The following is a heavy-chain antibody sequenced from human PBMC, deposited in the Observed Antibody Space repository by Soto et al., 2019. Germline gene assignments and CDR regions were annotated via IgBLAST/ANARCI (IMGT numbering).Heavy chain of an antibody. CDR1: GFTISSFD. Sequence: GGSLRLSCAVSGFTISSFDMHWVRQASGARLEWVSAIKPAADTYYLDSVRGRFTISRENAENSLFLQMNNLRAEDTAVYYCARVSPLTRNFDYWGQGALVTVS. V-gene: IGHV3-13*01. CDR3: ARVSPLTRNFDY. J-gene: IGHJ4*02. CDR2: IKPAADT. D-gene: IGHD3-9*01.